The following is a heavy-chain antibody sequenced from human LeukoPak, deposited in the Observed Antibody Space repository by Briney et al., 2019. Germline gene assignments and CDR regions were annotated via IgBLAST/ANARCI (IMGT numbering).Heavy chain of an antibody. V-gene: IGHV1-2*02. J-gene: IGHJ5*02. Sequence: GASVKVSCKASGYTFTGYYMHWVRQAPGQGLEWMGWISPNSGGTNYAQKFQGRVTMTRDTSISTAYMELSRLRSDDTAVYYCARGNYYGSGRLSNWFDPWGQGTLVTVSS. CDR2: ISPNSGGT. D-gene: IGHD3-10*01. CDR3: ARGNYYGSGRLSNWFDP. CDR1: GYTFTGYY.